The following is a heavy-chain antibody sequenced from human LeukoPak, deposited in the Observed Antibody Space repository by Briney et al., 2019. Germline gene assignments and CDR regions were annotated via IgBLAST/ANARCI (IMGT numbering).Heavy chain of an antibody. CDR3: ARDRYRFVVVPGYWFDP. J-gene: IGHJ5*02. V-gene: IGHV1-2*02. CDR1: GYTFTGYY. Sequence: ASVKVSCKASGYTFTGYYMHWVRQAPGQGLEWMGWINPNSGGTNYAQKFQGRVTMTRDTSISTAYMELSRLRSDDTAVYYCARDRYRFVVVPGYWFDPWGQGTLVTVSS. CDR2: INPNSGGT. D-gene: IGHD2-2*01.